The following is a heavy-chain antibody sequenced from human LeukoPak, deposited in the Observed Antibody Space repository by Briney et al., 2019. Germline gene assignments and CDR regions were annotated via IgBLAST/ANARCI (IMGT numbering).Heavy chain of an antibody. CDR1: GYSISSGYY. CDR3: ARHARTENWFDP. V-gene: IGHV4-38-2*01. D-gene: IGHD1-14*01. Sequence: SETLSLTCAVSGYSISSGYYWGWIRQPPGKGLEWIGSIYHSGSTYYNPSLKSRVTISVDTSKNPFSLKLSSVTAADTAVYYCARHARTENWFDPWGQGTLVTVSS. CDR2: IYHSGST. J-gene: IGHJ5*02.